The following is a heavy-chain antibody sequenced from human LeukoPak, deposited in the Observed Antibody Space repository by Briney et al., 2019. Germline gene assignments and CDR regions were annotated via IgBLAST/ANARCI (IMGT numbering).Heavy chain of an antibody. Sequence: GGSLRLSCAASGFTFSSYWMSWVRQAPGKGLEWVANIKQDGSEKYSVDSVKGRFTISRDNAKNSLYPQMNSLRTEDTAVYYCARDVRGSVTSYFYYYVDVWGKGTTVTVSS. CDR2: IKQDGSEK. D-gene: IGHD5-18*01. J-gene: IGHJ6*03. V-gene: IGHV3-7*01. CDR1: GFTFSSYW. CDR3: ARDVRGSVTSYFYYYVDV.